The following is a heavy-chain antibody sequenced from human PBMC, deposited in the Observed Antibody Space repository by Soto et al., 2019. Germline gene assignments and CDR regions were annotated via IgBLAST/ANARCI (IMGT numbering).Heavy chain of an antibody. Sequence: AVGSLKISCRGSGYDFNTNWFGWVRQLPGRGLEWVGIMYPGDCDTRYNPSLQGHVTLSVDVTVSTAFLQWRSLETSDTGMYFCARRPRDSNTTSCYYADHCGQGTSVPVSS. D-gene: IGHD3-3*01. J-gene: IGHJ5*02. CDR2: MYPGDCDT. CDR1: GYDFNTNW. V-gene: IGHV5-51*01. CDR3: ARRPRDSNTTSCYYADH.